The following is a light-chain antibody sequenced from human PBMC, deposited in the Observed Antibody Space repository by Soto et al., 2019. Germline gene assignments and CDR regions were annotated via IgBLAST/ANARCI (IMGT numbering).Light chain of an antibody. J-gene: IGKJ1*01. CDR3: QQYGSAPET. Sequence: IVLTHSPGTLSFSPGEMATLSFGAMQSVSSSYLSFYQHKPFQAPRLLIYGASTRATGIPDRFSGSGSGTDFTLTISSLEPEDFAVYYCQQYGSAPETFGQGTKVDIK. CDR2: GAS. V-gene: IGKV3-20*01. CDR1: QSVSSSY.